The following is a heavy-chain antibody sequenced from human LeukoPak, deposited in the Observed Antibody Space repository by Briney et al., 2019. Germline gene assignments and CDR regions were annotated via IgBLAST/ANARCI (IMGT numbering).Heavy chain of an antibody. CDR3: AREEVGGLDY. V-gene: IGHV4-59*01. D-gene: IGHD3-16*01. J-gene: IGHJ4*02. Sequence: PSETLSLTCTVSGGSISSYYWSWIRQPPGKGLEWIGYIYYSGSTNYNPSLKSRVTISVDTSKNQFSLKLSSVTAVDTAVYYCAREEVGGLDYWGQGTLVTVSS. CDR1: GGSISSYY. CDR2: IYYSGST.